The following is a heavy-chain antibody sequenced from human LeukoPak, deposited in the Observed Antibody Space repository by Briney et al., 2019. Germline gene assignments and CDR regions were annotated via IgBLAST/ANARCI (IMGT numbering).Heavy chain of an antibody. J-gene: IGHJ1*01. CDR1: GGSFSGYY. CDR3: ARGHSPVTTKVSYFQH. D-gene: IGHD4-17*01. Sequence: SETLSLTCAVYGGSFSGYYWSWIRQPPGTGLELIGESNHSGSSSYNSYLTRQVTILVDTSKNQFSLKLSSVTAADTAVYYCARGHSPVTTKVSYFQHWGQGTLVTVSS. V-gene: IGHV4-34*01. CDR2: SNHSGSS.